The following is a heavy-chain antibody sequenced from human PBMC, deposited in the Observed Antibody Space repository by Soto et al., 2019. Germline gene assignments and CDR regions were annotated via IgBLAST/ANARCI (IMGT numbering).Heavy chain of an antibody. D-gene: IGHD6-13*01. CDR2: IIPILGIA. CDR1: GGTFRRYT. CDR3: AIPHSSCWYGVGATPERLSR. J-gene: IGHJ1*01. Sequence: QVQLVQSGAEVKKPGSSVKVSCKASGGTFRRYTISWVRQAPGQGLEWMGRIIPILGIANYAQNFQGRVTTIADKYTSTHDMELTGMRSDDTPVHYCAIPHSSCWYGVGATPERLSRWGQGTLVTVPP. V-gene: IGHV1-69*02.